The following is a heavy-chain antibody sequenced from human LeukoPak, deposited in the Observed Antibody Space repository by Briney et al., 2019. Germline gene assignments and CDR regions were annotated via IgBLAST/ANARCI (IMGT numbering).Heavy chain of an antibody. V-gene: IGHV1-69*04. CDR2: IIPILGIA. Sequence: SVKVSCKASGGTFSSYASSWVRQAPGQGLEWMGRIIPILGIANYAQKFQGRVTITADKSTSTAYMELSSLRSEDTAVYYCARDGGYSVVPAAISVGWFDPWGQGTLVTVSS. J-gene: IGHJ5*02. CDR1: GGTFSSYA. D-gene: IGHD2-2*02. CDR3: ARDGGYSVVPAAISVGWFDP.